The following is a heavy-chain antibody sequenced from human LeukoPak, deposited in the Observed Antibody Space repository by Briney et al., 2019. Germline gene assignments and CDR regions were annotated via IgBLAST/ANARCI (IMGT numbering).Heavy chain of an antibody. V-gene: IGHV3-30*03. Sequence: GGSLRLSCAASGFTFDNYGMHWVRQAPGKGLEWVAVISYDGSNKYYADSVKGRFTISRDNSKNTLYLQMDSLRAEDTAVYYCARDSRSGGAFDIWGQGTMVTVSS. CDR2: ISYDGSNK. CDR3: ARDSRSGGAFDI. CDR1: GFTFDNYG. J-gene: IGHJ3*02.